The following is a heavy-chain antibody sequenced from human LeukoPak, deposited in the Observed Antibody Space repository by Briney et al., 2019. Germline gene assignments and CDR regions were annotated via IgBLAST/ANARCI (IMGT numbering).Heavy chain of an antibody. J-gene: IGHJ5*02. D-gene: IGHD2-2*01. CDR2: IYPGDSDT. Sequence: GESLKISCKGSGYSFTSYWIGWVRQMPGKGLEWMGIIYPGDSDTRYSPSFQGQVTISADKSISTAYLQWSSLKASDPAMYYCARRLVVPAAITSNWFDPWGQGTLVTVSS. V-gene: IGHV5-51*01. CDR3: ARRLVVPAAITSNWFDP. CDR1: GYSFTSYW.